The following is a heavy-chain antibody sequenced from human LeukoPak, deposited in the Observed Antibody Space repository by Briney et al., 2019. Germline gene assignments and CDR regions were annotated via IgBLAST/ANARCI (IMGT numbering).Heavy chain of an antibody. CDR2: ISSSGGTI. D-gene: IGHD6-13*01. CDR1: GFTFSSYE. Sequence: PGGSLRLSCAASGFTFSSYEMNWVRQAPGKGLEWISYISSSGGTIYYADSVKGRFTISRDNAKNSLYLQMNSLRAEDTSVYYCARDLDSSWPFGYWGQGTLVTVSS. V-gene: IGHV3-48*03. J-gene: IGHJ4*02. CDR3: ARDLDSSWPFGY.